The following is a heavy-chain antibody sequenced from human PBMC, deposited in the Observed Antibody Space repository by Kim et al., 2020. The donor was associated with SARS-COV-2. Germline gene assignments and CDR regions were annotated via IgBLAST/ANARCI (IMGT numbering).Heavy chain of an antibody. J-gene: IGHJ5*02. CDR2: GSNK. V-gene: IGHV3-30*01. CDR3: ARGGAEP. D-gene: IGHD4-17*01. Sequence: GSNKYYADSAKGRFPISRDISKNTLYLQMNSLRAEDTAVYYCARGGAEPWGQGTLVTVSS.